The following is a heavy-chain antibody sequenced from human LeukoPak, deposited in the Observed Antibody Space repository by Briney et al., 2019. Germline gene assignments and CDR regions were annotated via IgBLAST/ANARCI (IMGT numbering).Heavy chain of an antibody. CDR1: GFTFNSYA. D-gene: IGHD2-2*01. V-gene: IGHV3-23*03. J-gene: IGHJ3*02. CDR2: IYNGGSNT. Sequence: GGSLTLYCAASGFTFNSYAMIWPPQAPGKARVGFLHIYNGGSNTNYGDCVKGRFTIAKGNSKNTMYLEMNSLKVEDTAVYYCAKGSLAYACSSSSCYSSGLAFDIWGQGTMVTVSS. CDR3: AKGSLAYACSSSSCYSSGLAFDI.